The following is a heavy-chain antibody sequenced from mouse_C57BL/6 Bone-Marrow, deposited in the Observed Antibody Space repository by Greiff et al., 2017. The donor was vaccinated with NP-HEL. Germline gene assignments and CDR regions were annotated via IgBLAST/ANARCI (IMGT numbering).Heavy chain of an antibody. J-gene: IGHJ3*01. D-gene: IGHD1-1*01. CDR3: ARAGYYGSSGAY. V-gene: IGHV5-4*03. Sequence: EVKLVESGGGLVKPGGSLKLSCAASGFTFSSYAMSWVRQTPEKRLEWVATISDGGSYTYYPDNVKGRFTISRDNAKNNLYLQISHLKSEDTAMYYCARAGYYGSSGAYWGQGTLVTVSA. CDR2: ISDGGSYT. CDR1: GFTFSSYA.